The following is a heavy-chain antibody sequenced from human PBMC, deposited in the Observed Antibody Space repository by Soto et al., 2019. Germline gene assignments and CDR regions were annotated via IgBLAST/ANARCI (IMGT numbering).Heavy chain of an antibody. CDR2: ISAYNGNT. CDR3: ARLEGELLWFGELSPDKYYFDY. J-gene: IGHJ4*02. CDR1: GYTFTSYG. Sequence: QVQLVQSGAEVKKPGASVKVSCKASGYTFTSYGISWVRQAPGQGLEWMGWISAYNGNTNYALKLQGRVTMTTDTSTSTAYMELGSLRSDDTAVYYCARLEGELLWFGELSPDKYYFDYWGQGTLVTVSS. V-gene: IGHV1-18*01. D-gene: IGHD3-10*01.